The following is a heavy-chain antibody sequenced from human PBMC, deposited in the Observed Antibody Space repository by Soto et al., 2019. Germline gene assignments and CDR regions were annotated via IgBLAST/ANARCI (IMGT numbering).Heavy chain of an antibody. CDR2: ISGSSGNA. CDR1: GYTFTKYG. V-gene: IGHV1-18*01. Sequence: QVQLVQSGAEVKNPGASVKVSCKTSGYTFTKYGVGWVRQAPGQGLEWMGWISGSSGNANYSEKVQGRITLTTDTSTRTAYIEPRSLRSSDTAVYYCAMEIAAPGGEYEYWGPAHRVSVSS. D-gene: IGHD6-13*01. CDR3: AMEIAAPGGEYEY. J-gene: IGHJ4*02.